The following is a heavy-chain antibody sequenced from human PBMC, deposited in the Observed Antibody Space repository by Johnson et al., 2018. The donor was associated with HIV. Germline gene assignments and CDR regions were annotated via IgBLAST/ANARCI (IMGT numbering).Heavy chain of an antibody. V-gene: IGHV3-66*01. J-gene: IGHJ3*02. CDR2: IYSGGST. CDR3: ARGYILTGYSGAFDM. CDR1: GFTVSRHY. Sequence: VQLVESGGGLVQPGGSLRLSCAASGFTVSRHYMSWVRQAPGLGLVWVSVIYSGGSTHFADSVKGRFTISRDNSKNTVSLQMNSLRAEDTAVYYCARGYILTGYSGAFDMWGQGTMVTVSS. D-gene: IGHD3-9*01.